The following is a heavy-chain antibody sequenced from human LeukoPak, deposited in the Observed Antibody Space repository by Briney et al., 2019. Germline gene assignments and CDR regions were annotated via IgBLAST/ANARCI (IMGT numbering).Heavy chain of an antibody. J-gene: IGHJ4*02. Sequence: AGGSLRLSCAASGFTFSSYAMHWVRQAPGKGLEWVAVISYDGSNKYYADSVKGRFTISRDNSKNTLYLQMNSLRAEDTAVYYCAREWRDYCFDYWGQGTLVTVSS. CDR3: AREWRDYCFDY. CDR1: GFTFSSYA. V-gene: IGHV3-30*04. CDR2: ISYDGSNK. D-gene: IGHD3/OR15-3a*01.